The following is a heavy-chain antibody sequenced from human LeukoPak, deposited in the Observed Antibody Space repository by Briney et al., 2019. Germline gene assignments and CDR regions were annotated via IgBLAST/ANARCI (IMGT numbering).Heavy chain of an antibody. D-gene: IGHD2/OR15-2a*01. J-gene: IGHJ4*02. CDR3: TTVSHFYL. CDR2: IKSDGTT. V-gene: IGHV3-15*01. CDR1: GGSFSGYY. Sequence: ETLSLTCAVYGGSFSGYYWSWVRQAPGKGLEWVGRIKSDGTTDYAAPVKGRFTISRDVSKATLYLQMNSLKTEDTAIYYCTTVSHFYLGGQGTLVTVSS.